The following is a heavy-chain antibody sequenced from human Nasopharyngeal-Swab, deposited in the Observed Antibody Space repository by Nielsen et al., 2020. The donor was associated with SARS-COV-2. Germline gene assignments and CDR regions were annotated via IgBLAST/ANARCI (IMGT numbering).Heavy chain of an antibody. V-gene: IGHV3-64*01. Sequence: GGSLRLSCAASGFTFSGYSMHWVRQAPGKGLEYVSAISDDGGTTFYANSVKGRFSISRDNSKSTLYLQMGSLRPEDTAIYYCARDQRVGVPMALGLGVFDYWGNGTLVAVSS. D-gene: IGHD2-8*01. CDR2: ISDDGGTT. CDR3: ARDQRVGVPMALGLGVFDY. CDR1: GFTFSGYS. J-gene: IGHJ4*01.